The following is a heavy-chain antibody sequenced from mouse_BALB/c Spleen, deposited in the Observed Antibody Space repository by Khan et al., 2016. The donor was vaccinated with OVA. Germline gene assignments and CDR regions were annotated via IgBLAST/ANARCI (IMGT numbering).Heavy chain of an antibody. CDR1: GFTFSTYG. CDR2: VSTGGGYT. V-gene: IGHV5-6*01. D-gene: IGHD1-1*01. Sequence: EVELVESGGDLVKPGGSLKLSCAASGFTFSTYGMSWVRQTPDKRLEWVATVSTGGGYTYYPDSVKGRFTISRDNAKNTLYLQMSSLKSEDTAVFYCARLAYYYGSEGFAYWGQGTLVTVSA. CDR3: ARLAYYYGSEGFAY. J-gene: IGHJ3*01.